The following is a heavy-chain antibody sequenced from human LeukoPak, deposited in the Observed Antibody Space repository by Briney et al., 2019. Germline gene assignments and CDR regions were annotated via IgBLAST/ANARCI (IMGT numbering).Heavy chain of an antibody. CDR3: ARLATDYYGSGSYYPYYYYYYMDV. J-gene: IGHJ6*03. D-gene: IGHD3-10*01. Sequence: GRSLRLSCAASGFTFSSYAMHWVRQAPGKGLEWVAVISYDGSNKYYADSVKGRFTISRDNAKNSLYLQMNSLRAEDTALYYCARLATDYYGSGSYYPYYYYYYMDVWGKGTTVTISS. CDR2: ISYDGSNK. CDR1: GFTFSSYA. V-gene: IGHV3-30*04.